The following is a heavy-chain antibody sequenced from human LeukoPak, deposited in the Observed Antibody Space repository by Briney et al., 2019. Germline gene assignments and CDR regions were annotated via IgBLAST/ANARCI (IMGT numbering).Heavy chain of an antibody. D-gene: IGHD2-2*01. CDR2: FDPADGET. CDR3: ANLLLEIAVGSGVHGRDV. CDR1: GYTLTELS. Sequence: ASVKVSCKVSGYTLTELSMHWVRQAPGKGLEWMGGFDPADGETIYAQKFQGRVSMTEDTSTDTAYMELSSLRSEDTAVYYCANLLLEIAVGSGVHGRDVWGQGATVTVSS. V-gene: IGHV1-24*01. J-gene: IGHJ6*02.